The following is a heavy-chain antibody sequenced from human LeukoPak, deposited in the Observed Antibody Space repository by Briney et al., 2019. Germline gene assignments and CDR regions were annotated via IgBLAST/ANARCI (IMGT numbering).Heavy chain of an antibody. CDR1: GFTFSSFP. Sequence: GKSLRLSCAVSGFTFSSFPLHWVRQAPGKGLEWVAAISTDGSYKYHGDSVKGRFTISRDNPMNTLYLQMNGLRPDDTAVYYCARSLIPGRWYFDLWGRGTLVTVSS. CDR2: ISTDGSYK. V-gene: IGHV3-30*04. D-gene: IGHD3-16*01. J-gene: IGHJ2*01. CDR3: ARSLIPGRWYFDL.